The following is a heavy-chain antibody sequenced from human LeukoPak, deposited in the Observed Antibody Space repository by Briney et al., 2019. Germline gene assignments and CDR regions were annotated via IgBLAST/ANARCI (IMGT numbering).Heavy chain of an antibody. CDR2: ISYDGSNK. J-gene: IGHJ3*02. CDR1: GFTFSSYA. CDR3: AKSERENYYDSSGYAAFDI. V-gene: IGHV3-30*04. D-gene: IGHD3-22*01. Sequence: GGSLRLSCAASGFTFSSYAMHWVRQAPGKGLEWVAVISYDGSNKYYADSVKGRFTISRDNSKNTLYLQMNSLRAEDTAVYYCAKSERENYYDSSGYAAFDIWGQGTMVTVSS.